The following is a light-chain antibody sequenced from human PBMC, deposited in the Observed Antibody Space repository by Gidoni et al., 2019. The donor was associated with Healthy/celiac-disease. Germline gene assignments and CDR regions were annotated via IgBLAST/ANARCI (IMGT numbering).Light chain of an antibody. CDR2: DAS. J-gene: IGKJ5*01. CDR1: PSVSSY. CDR3: QQRSNWPPAIT. V-gene: IGKV3-11*01. Sequence: EIVLTQSPATLSLSPGERATLSCRASPSVSSYLAWYQQQPGQAPSLLIYDASNRATGIPARFSGSGSGTDFTLTISSLEPEDFAVYYCQQRSNWPPAITFXXXTRLEIK.